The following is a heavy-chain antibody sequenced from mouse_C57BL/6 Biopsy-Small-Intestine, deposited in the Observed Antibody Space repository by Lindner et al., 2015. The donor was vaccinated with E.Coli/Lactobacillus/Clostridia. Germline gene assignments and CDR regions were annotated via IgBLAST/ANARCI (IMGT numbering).Heavy chain of an antibody. Sequence: SVKVSCKASGYTFTGYYMHWVRQAPRQGLEWMGRINPNSGDTNYAQKFQGRVTMTRDTSISTAYMELSRLRSDDTAVYYCARESHSRGYYYVPEYWGQGTLVTVSS. V-gene: IGHV1-53*01. CDR2: INPNSGDT. CDR1: GYTFTGYY. D-gene: IGHD1-1*01. CDR3: ARESHSRGYYYVPEY. J-gene: IGHJ4*01.